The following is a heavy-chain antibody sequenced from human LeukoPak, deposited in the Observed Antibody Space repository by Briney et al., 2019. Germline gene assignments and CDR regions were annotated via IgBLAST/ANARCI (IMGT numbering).Heavy chain of an antibody. Sequence: SETLSLTCTVSGGSISSGGYYWSWIRQHPGKGLEWIGYIYYSGSTYYNPSLKSRVTISVDTSKNQFSLKLSSVTAADTAVYYCARHGLRAVSSFEYWGQGTLVTVSS. V-gene: IGHV4-31*03. CDR1: GGSISSGGYY. CDR3: ARHGLRAVSSFEY. D-gene: IGHD6-6*01. CDR2: IYYSGST. J-gene: IGHJ4*02.